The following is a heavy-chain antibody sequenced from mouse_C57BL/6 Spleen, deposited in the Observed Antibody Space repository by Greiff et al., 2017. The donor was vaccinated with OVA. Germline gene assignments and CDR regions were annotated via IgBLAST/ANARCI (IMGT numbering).Heavy chain of an antibody. Sequence: EVQLQESGPGLVKPSQSLSLTCSVTGYSITSGYYWNWIRQFPGNKLEWMGYISYDGSNNYNPSLKNRISITRDTSKNQFFLKLNSVTTEDTATYYCAKFDYDAWFAYWGKGTLVTVSA. CDR1: GYSITSGYY. D-gene: IGHD2-4*01. CDR2: ISYDGSN. CDR3: AKFDYDAWFAY. J-gene: IGHJ3*01. V-gene: IGHV3-6*01.